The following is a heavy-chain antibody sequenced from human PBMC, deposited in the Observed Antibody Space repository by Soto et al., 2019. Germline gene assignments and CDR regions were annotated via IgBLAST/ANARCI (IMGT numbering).Heavy chain of an antibody. J-gene: IGHJ4*02. V-gene: IGHV3-7*01. Sequence: EVQLVESGGGLVQPGGSLRLSCVASGLTFSSWMSWVRQAPGNGLEWVAMTTQDGSGKHYVDSVKGRFTISRDSAKNSMYLQMNSLTVEDTAMYYCASLDTAMIKTAGYWGQGTQVTVSS. D-gene: IGHD5-18*01. CDR3: ASLDTAMIKTAGY. CDR1: GLTFSSW. CDR2: TTQDGSGK.